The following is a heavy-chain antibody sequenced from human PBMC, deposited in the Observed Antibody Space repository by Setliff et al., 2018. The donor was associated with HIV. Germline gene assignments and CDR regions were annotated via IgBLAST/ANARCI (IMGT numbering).Heavy chain of an antibody. CDR3: ARLSYSSGWYYFDY. Sequence: SETLSLTCTVSGGSIRSGSYYWTWIRQPAGKGPEWIGHIYTNGYTNYNPSLKSRVTISVDTSRDQFSLKLSSVTAADTAVYYCARLSYSSGWYYFDYWGQGTLVTVSS. CDR2: IYTNGYT. D-gene: IGHD6-19*01. V-gene: IGHV4-61*09. J-gene: IGHJ4*02. CDR1: GGSIRSGSYY.